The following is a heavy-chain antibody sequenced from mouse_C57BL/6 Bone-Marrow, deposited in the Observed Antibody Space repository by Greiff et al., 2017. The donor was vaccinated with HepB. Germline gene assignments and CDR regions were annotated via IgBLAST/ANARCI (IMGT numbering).Heavy chain of an antibody. V-gene: IGHV5-4*01. CDR2: ISDGGSYT. CDR3: ARAYYGNYVLYYFDY. D-gene: IGHD2-10*01. CDR1: GFTFSSYA. Sequence: VQLKQSGGGLVKPGGSLKLSCAASGFTFSSYAMSWVRQTPEKRLEWVATISDGGSYTYYPDNVKGRFTISRDNAKNNLYLQMSHLKSEDTAMYYCARAYYGNYVLYYFDYWGQGTTLTVSS. J-gene: IGHJ2*01.